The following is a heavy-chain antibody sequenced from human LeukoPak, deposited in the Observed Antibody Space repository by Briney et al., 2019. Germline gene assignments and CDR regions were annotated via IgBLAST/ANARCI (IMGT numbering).Heavy chain of an antibody. CDR3: ARGDIVVVPAAIAYPYYYYYMDV. D-gene: IGHD2-2*02. CDR1: GGTFSSYA. Sequence: SVKVSCKASGGTFSSYAISWVRQAPGQGREWMGGIIPIFGTANYAQKFQGRVTITADESTSTAYMELSSLRSEDTAVYYCARGDIVVVPAAIAYPYYYYYMDVWGKGTTVTVSS. CDR2: IIPIFGTA. J-gene: IGHJ6*03. V-gene: IGHV1-69*13.